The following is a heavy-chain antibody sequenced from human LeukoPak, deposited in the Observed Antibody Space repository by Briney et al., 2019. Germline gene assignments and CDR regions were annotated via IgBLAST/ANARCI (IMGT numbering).Heavy chain of an antibody. CDR1: GFAFSSYA. J-gene: IGHJ4*02. V-gene: IGHV3-23*01. CDR2: ISSSGGST. D-gene: IGHD1-20*01. CDR3: AKPTGITGTTLPSPFDY. Sequence: GGSLRLSCATSGFAFSSYAMSWVRQAPVKGLEWVSTISSSGGSTYYADSVKGRFTISRDNPKNTLYLQVNSLRAEDTAVYYCAKPTGITGTTLPSPFDYWGQGTLVTVSS.